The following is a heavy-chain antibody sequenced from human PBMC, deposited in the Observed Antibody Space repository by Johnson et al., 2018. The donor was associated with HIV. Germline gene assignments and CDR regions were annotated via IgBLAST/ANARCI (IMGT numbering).Heavy chain of an antibody. CDR2: IWYDGSNK. J-gene: IGHJ3*02. CDR3: ANSYSSSSGNNDYAFDI. V-gene: IGHV3-33*06. Sequence: QVLLVESGGGVVQPGKSLRLSCAASGFTFSSYGMHWVRQAPGKGLQWVAAIWYDGSNKYYADSVKGRFTISRDNSKNTLYLQMNRLRAEETAVYYCANSYSSSSGNNDYAFDIWGQGTMFTVSS. CDR1: GFTFSSYG. D-gene: IGHD6-6*01.